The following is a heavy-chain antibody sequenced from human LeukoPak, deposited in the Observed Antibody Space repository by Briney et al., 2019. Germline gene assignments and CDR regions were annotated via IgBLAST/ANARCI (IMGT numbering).Heavy chain of an antibody. CDR1: GGSISSGDYY. CDR3: ARRSYYDSSAIFDY. CDR2: IYYSGST. V-gene: IGHV4-30-4*01. Sequence: ASETLSLTCTVSGGSISSGDYYWSWIRQPPGKGLEWIGYIYYSGSTYYNPSLKSRVTISVDTSKNQFSLKLSSVTAADTAVFYCARRSYYDSSAIFDYWGQGTLVTVSS. J-gene: IGHJ4*02. D-gene: IGHD3-22*01.